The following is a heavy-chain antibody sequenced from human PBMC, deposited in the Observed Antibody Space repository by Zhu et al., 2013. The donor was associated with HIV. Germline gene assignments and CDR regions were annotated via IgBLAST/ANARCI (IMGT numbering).Heavy chain of an antibody. J-gene: IGHJ4*02. D-gene: IGHD3-3*01. CDR2: ISGYNGNT. CDR3: ARSDPDDFWSGQPXYYFDY. Sequence: QVQLVQSGGGVKKPGASVKVSCKASGYTFTKFGVSWVRQAPGLGLEWMGWISGYNGNTNYAQRLQGRVSMTTDTSTSIAYMELRSLRPDDTAVYYCARSDPDDFWSGQPXYYFDYWGQGTLVTVSS. CDR1: GYTFTKFG. V-gene: IGHV1-18*01.